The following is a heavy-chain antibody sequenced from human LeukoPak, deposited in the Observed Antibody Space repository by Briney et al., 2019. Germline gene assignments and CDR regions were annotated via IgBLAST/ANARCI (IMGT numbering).Heavy chain of an antibody. CDR2: TYYRSRRYN. CDR3: ARMLSDAFDI. V-gene: IGHV6-1*01. CDR1: GDSVSSNSAA. J-gene: IGHJ3*02. Sequence: SQTLSLTCALSGDSVSSNSAAWHWLRQSPSRGLEWLGRTYYRSRRYNDYAVSVKSRTTINPDTSKNQFSLQLNSVTPEDTAIYYCARMLSDAFDIWGQGTVVTVSS. D-gene: IGHD3-16*01.